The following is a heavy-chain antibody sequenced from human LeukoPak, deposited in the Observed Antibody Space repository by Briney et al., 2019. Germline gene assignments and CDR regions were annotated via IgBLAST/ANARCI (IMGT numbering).Heavy chain of an antibody. Sequence: SVKDSCKASGGTFSSYAISWVRRAPGQGLEWMGRIIPIFGIANYAQKFQGRVTITADKSTSTAYMELSSLRSEDTAVYYCARDEGIAVAGVFDYWGQGTLVTVSS. V-gene: IGHV1-69*04. CDR1: GGTFSSYA. CDR3: ARDEGIAVAGVFDY. J-gene: IGHJ4*02. CDR2: IIPIFGIA. D-gene: IGHD6-19*01.